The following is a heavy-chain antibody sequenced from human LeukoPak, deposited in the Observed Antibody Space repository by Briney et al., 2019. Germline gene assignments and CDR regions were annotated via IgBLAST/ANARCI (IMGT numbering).Heavy chain of an antibody. CDR1: GFTFSSYS. J-gene: IGHJ4*02. D-gene: IGHD5-12*01. CDR2: ISSSSSTI. V-gene: IGHV3-48*04. CDR3: ARAGYSGYDWSYFDY. Sequence: GGSLRLSCAASGFTFSSYSMNWVRQAPGKGLEWVSYISSSSSTIYYADSVKGRFTISRDNAKNSLYLQMNSLRAEDTAVYYCARAGYSGYDWSYFDYWGQGTLVTVSS.